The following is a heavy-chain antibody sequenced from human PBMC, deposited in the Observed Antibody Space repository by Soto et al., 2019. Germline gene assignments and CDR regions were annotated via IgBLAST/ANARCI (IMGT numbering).Heavy chain of an antibody. CDR2: ISYSGSSI. J-gene: IGHJ5*01. V-gene: IGHV4-59*08. CDR1: GGSINLYY. CDR3: ARRQAGDHGHWFDY. D-gene: IGHD6-13*01. Sequence: SETLSLTCTVSGGSINLYYWSWLRQPPGKGLEWVASISYSGSSINYSPSLKSRLTISVDTSNNQFSLKVNSVTASDTAVYYCARRQAGDHGHWFDYWGQGTLVTVSS.